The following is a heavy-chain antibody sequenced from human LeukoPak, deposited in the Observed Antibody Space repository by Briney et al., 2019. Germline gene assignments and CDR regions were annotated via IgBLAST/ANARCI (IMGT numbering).Heavy chain of an antibody. CDR2: INWNGGGT. D-gene: IGHD1-26*01. Sequence: PGGSLRLSCAASGSTFDDYGMSWVRQAPGKGLEWVSGINWNGGGTGYADSVKGRFTISRDNAKNSLYLQMNSLRAEDTALYYCARVDDIGGSYRDYWGQGTLVTVSS. V-gene: IGHV3-20*04. J-gene: IGHJ4*02. CDR3: ARVDDIGGSYRDY. CDR1: GSTFDDYG.